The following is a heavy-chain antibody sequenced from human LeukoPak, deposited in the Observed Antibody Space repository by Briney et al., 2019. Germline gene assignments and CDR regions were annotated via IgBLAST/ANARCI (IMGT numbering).Heavy chain of an antibody. J-gene: IGHJ4*02. CDR1: RLTFSGYW. V-gene: IGHV3-7*03. CDR3: ATYTQHFGAPGGADY. CDR2: INKDGSDK. D-gene: IGHD2-8*02. Sequence: QAGGSLRLSCVVSRLTFSGYWMRWVRQAPGKGLEWVAAINKDGSDKRYVDSVEGRFTISRDNARNSVYLQMTSLGAEVTAVYYCATYTQHFGAPGGADYWGLGALVTVSS.